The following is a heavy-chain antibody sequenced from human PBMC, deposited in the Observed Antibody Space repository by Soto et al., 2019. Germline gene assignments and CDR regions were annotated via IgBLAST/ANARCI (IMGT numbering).Heavy chain of an antibody. Sequence: GGSLRLSCAASGFTFSCYGMHWVRQAPGKGLEWVAVISYDGSNKYYADSVKGRFTISRDNSKNTLYLQMNSLRAEDTAVYYCAKAGPGGSGWYFDLDYWGQGTLVTVSS. CDR2: ISYDGSNK. V-gene: IGHV3-30*18. CDR1: GFTFSCYG. CDR3: AKAGPGGSGWYFDLDY. J-gene: IGHJ4*02. D-gene: IGHD6-19*01.